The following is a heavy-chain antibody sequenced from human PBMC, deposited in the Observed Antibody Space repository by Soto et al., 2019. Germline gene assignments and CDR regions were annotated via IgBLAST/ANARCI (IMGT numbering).Heavy chain of an antibody. CDR1: GYTFTGYY. D-gene: IGHD6-19*01. J-gene: IGHJ6*02. Sequence: AASVKVSCKASGYTFTGYYMHWVRQAPGQGLEWMGWINPNSGGTNYAQKFQGWVTMTRDTSISTAYMELSRLRSDDTAVYYCARDSSPIAVAGTWGYYYGMDVWGQGTTVTVSS. CDR3: ARDSSPIAVAGTWGYYYGMDV. CDR2: INPNSGGT. V-gene: IGHV1-2*04.